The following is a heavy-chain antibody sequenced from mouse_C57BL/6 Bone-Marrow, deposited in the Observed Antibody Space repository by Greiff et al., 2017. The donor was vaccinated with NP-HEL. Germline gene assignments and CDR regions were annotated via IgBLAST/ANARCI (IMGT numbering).Heavy chain of an antibody. Sequence: QVTLKESGPGILQPSPTLSLTCSFSGFSLSTFGMGVGWIRQPSGKGLEWLALIWWYDDKYFTPSLKSRLTVSKDPSTHPVFLKIANVDTADTATYYCARIYGSSLYWYFDVWGTGTTVTVSS. CDR1: GFSLSTFGMG. V-gene: IGHV8-8*01. CDR2: IWWYDDK. J-gene: IGHJ1*03. D-gene: IGHD1-1*01. CDR3: ARIYGSSLYWYFDV.